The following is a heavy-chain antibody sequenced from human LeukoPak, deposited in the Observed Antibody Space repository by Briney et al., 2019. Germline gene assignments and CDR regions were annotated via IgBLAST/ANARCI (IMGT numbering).Heavy chain of an antibody. CDR3: ARDSSSWYGYRRRYYFDY. Sequence: SETLSLTCTVSGGSISSYYWSWIRQPAGKGLEWIGRIYTSGSTNYNPSLKSRVTMSVDTSKNQFSLKLSSVTAADMAVYYCARDSSSWYGYRRRYYFDYWGQGTLVTVSS. CDR2: IYTSGST. V-gene: IGHV4-4*07. CDR1: GGSISSYY. D-gene: IGHD6-13*01. J-gene: IGHJ4*02.